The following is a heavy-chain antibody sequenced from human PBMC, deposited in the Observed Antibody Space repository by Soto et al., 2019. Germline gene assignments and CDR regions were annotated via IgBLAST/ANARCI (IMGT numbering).Heavy chain of an antibody. J-gene: IGHJ4*02. CDR1: GGSFSGYY. V-gene: IGHV4-34*01. Sequence: QVQLQQWGAGLLKPSETLSLTCAVYGGSFSGYYWSWIRQPPGKGLEWIGEIKHSGSTNYNPSLKSRVTISVDTSKNQFSLKLSSVTAADTAVYYCARGLLWFGELFPKGYYFDYWGQGTLVTVSS. CDR2: IKHSGST. CDR3: ARGLLWFGELFPKGYYFDY. D-gene: IGHD3-10*01.